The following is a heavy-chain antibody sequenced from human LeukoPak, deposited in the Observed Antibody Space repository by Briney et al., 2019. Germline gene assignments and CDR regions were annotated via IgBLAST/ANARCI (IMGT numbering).Heavy chain of an antibody. CDR3: AKDIGWLQGRDAFDI. CDR1: GFTFDDYA. Sequence: PGRSLRLSCAASGFTFDDYAMHWVRQAPGKGLEWVSGISWNSGSIGYADSVKGRFTISRGNAKNSLYLQMNSLRAEDTALYYCAKDIGWLQGRDAFDIWGQGTMVTVSS. V-gene: IGHV3-9*01. CDR2: ISWNSGSI. D-gene: IGHD5-24*01. J-gene: IGHJ3*02.